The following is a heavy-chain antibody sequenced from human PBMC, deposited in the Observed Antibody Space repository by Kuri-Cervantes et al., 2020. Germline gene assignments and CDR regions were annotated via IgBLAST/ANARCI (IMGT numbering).Heavy chain of an antibody. CDR1: GFTFSSYA. CDR3: ARPVSCLGPTRLRFLEWLGCGMDV. CDR2: ISYDGSKK. D-gene: IGHD3-3*01. Sequence: GESLKISCAASGFTFSSYAMHWVRQAPGEGLEWVAVISYDGSKKYYADSVKGRFTISRDNSKNTLYLQMNSLRAEDTAVYYCARPVSCLGPTRLRFLEWLGCGMDVWGQGTTVTVSS. J-gene: IGHJ6*02. V-gene: IGHV3-30-3*01.